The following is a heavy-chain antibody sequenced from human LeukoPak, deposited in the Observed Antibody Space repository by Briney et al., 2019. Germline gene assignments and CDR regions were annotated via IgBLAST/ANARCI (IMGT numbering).Heavy chain of an antibody. D-gene: IGHD2-15*01. V-gene: IGHV5-10-1*01. CDR3: ARHGVVARLLDC. CDR2: IDPSDSYT. J-gene: IGHJ4*02. CDR1: GYSFTSYW. Sequence: GESLKISCKGSGYSFTSYWISWVRQMPGKGLEWMGRIDPSDSYTNYSPSFQGHVTISADKSISTAYLQWSSLKASDTAMYYCARHGVVARLLDCWGQGTLVTVSS.